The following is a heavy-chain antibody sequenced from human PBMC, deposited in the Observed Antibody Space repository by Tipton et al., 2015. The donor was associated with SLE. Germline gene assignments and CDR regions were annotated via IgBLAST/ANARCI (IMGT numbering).Heavy chain of an antibody. V-gene: IGHV5-51*01. CDR3: ARQLDLTGDIDY. Sequence: VQLVQSGAEVKKPGESLKISCKASGYSFTNYWIAWVRQMPGKGLEWMGVIYPGDSDTRYSPSFQGQVTISADRSISTAYLQWSSLKASDTAMYYCARQLDLTGDIDYWGQGTLVTVSS. CDR2: IYPGDSDT. J-gene: IGHJ4*02. CDR1: GYSFTNYW. D-gene: IGHD7-27*01.